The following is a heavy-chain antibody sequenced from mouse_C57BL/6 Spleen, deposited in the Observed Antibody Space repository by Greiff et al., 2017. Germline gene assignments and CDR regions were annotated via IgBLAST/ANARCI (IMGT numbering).Heavy chain of an antibody. Sequence: VQLQQPGAELVKPGASVKMSCKASGYTFTSYWITWVKQRPGQGLEWIGDIYPGSGSTNYNEKFKSKATLTVDTSSSTAYMQLSSLTSEDSAVYYCARGGYGSRYGARDYWGQGTSVTVSS. CDR2: IYPGSGST. CDR3: ARGGYGSRYGARDY. D-gene: IGHD1-1*01. V-gene: IGHV1-55*01. J-gene: IGHJ4*01. CDR1: GYTFTSYW.